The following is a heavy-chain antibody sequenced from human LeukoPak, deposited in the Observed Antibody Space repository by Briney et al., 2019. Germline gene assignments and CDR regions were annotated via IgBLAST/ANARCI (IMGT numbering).Heavy chain of an antibody. V-gene: IGHV4-39*01. CDR1: GGSISSSSYY. CDR3: AGHPPTIAARPGDAFDI. CDR2: IYYSGST. Sequence: SETLSLTCTVSGGSISSSSYYWGWIRQPPGKGLEWIGSIYYSGSTYYNPSLKSRVTISVDTSKNQLSLKLSSVTAADTAVYYCAGHPPTIAARPGDAFDIWGQGTMVTVSS. D-gene: IGHD6-6*01. J-gene: IGHJ3*02.